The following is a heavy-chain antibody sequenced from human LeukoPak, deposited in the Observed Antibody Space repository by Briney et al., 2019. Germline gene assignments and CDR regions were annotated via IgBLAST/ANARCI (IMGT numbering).Heavy chain of an antibody. D-gene: IGHD3-22*01. CDR2: ISSSSSTI. J-gene: IGHJ4*02. V-gene: IGHV3-48*01. Sequence: GGSLRLSCAASGFTFSSYSMNWVRQAPGKGLEWVSYISSSSSTIYYADSVKGRFTISRDNAKNSLYLQMNSLRAEDTAVYYCARLSANSSAYFFDYWGQGSLVTVSS. CDR3: ARLSANSSAYFFDY. CDR1: GFTFSSYS.